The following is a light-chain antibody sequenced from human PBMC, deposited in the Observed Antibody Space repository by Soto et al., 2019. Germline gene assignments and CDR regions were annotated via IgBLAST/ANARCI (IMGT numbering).Light chain of an antibody. Sequence: EIVLTQSPGTLSLSPGERATLSCRASQSVSRSYLAWYQQKPGQAPRLLIYGASSRATGIPDRFSGSGSGTDFTLTSSRREPEDFAVYDCQQYGSSPGRTFGQGTKVEIK. V-gene: IGKV3-20*01. CDR1: QSVSRSY. CDR2: GAS. J-gene: IGKJ1*01. CDR3: QQYGSSPGRT.